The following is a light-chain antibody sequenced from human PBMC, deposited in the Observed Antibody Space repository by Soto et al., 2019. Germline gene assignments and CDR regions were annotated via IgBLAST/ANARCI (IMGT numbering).Light chain of an antibody. Sequence: SVLTQPASVFGSPGQSITISCTGTSSDVGGYNFVSWYQQHQGKAPKLMIYEVSSRPSGVSNRFSGSKSGNTASLTISGLQPEDEADYYCSSYTTSSTLVFGTGTKVTVL. CDR1: SSDVGGYNF. V-gene: IGLV2-14*03. J-gene: IGLJ1*01. CDR3: SSYTTSSTLV. CDR2: EVS.